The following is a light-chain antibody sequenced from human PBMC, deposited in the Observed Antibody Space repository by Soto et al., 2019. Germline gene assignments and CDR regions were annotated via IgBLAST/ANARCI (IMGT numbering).Light chain of an antibody. V-gene: IGKV3-20*01. CDR2: GAS. J-gene: IGKJ5*01. CDR1: QSVSSSY. CDR3: QQYGSSLSIT. Sequence: EIVLTQSPGTLSLSPGERVTLSCRASQSVSSSYLAWYQQKPGPAPRLLIYGASSRATGIPDRFSGSGSGTDFTITISRLEPEDFAVYYCQQYGSSLSITFGQGTRLENK.